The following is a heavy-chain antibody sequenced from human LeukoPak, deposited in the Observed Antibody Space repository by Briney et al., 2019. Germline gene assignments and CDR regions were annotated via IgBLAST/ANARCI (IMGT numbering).Heavy chain of an antibody. D-gene: IGHD6-19*01. CDR1: GGSISSSSYY. CDR2: IYYSGST. V-gene: IGHV4-39*07. CDR3: ARAERYSSGWYSDSWFDP. J-gene: IGHJ5*02. Sequence: SETLSLTCTVSGGSISSSSYYWGWIRQPPGKGLEWIGSIYYSGSTYYNPSLKSRVTISVDTSKNQFSLKLSSVTAADTAVYYCARAERYSSGWYSDSWFDPWGQGTLVTVSS.